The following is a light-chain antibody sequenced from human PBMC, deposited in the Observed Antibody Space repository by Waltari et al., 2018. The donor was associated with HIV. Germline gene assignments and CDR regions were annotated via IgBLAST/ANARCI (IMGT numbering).Light chain of an antibody. CDR2: EVS. CDR3: CSYAGSSTFVV. Sequence: QSALTQPASVSGSPGQSITISCTGTSGDVGSYYLVTLYQQHPGKAPKLMIYEVSKRPSGVSNRFSGPKSGNTASLTISGLQAEDEADYYCCSYAGSSTFVVFGGGTKLTVL. CDR1: SGDVGSYYL. J-gene: IGLJ2*01. V-gene: IGLV2-23*02.